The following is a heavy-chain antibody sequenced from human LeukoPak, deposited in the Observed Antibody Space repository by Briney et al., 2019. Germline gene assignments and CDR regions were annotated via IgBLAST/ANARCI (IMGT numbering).Heavy chain of an antibody. CDR2: IYPGDSDT. D-gene: IGHD2-21*02. J-gene: IGHJ4*02. CDR1: GNSFTNSW. Sequence: GESLKISCKGSGNSFTNSWIGWVRQMPGKGLEWMGIIYPGDSDTRYSPSFQGQVNISADKSISTAYLHWSSLKASDTAMYYCATTDCSRGCYTYPLEYWGQGTLVTVSS. CDR3: ATTDCSRGCYTYPLEY. V-gene: IGHV5-51*01.